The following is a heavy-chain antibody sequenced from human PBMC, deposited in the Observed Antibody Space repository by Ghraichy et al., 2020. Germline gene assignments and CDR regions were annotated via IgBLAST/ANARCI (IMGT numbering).Heavy chain of an antibody. Sequence: GGSLRLSCAASGFTFSSYTMSWVRQAPGKGLEWVSGISGSGTSTHYADSVKGRFTISRDKSKNTLYMQMNSLRADDTAVYYCAKDELGGYYPSIGRYYGMDVWAQGTTVTVS. CDR3: AKDELGGYYPSIGRYYGMDV. J-gene: IGHJ6*02. V-gene: IGHV3-23*01. CDR2: ISGSGTST. CDR1: GFTFSSYT. D-gene: IGHD3-22*01.